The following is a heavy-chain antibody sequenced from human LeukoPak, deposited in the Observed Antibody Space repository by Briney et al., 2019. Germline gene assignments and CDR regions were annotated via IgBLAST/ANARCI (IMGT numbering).Heavy chain of an antibody. Sequence: ASVKVSCKASGYTFTSYGISWVRQAPGQGLEWMGWMNPNSGNTGYAQKFQGRVTMTRNTSISTAYMELSSLRSEDTAVYYCARVCSGWYTYYYYYGMDVWGQGTTVTVSS. J-gene: IGHJ6*02. V-gene: IGHV1-8*02. CDR1: GYTFTSYG. CDR2: MNPNSGNT. CDR3: ARVCSGWYTYYYYYGMDV. D-gene: IGHD6-19*01.